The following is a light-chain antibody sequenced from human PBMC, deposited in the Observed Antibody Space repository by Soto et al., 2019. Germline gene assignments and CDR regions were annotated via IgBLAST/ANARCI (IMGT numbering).Light chain of an antibody. V-gene: IGKV1-39*01. CDR3: QQSYSTPRFT. CDR1: QNIASY. J-gene: IGKJ3*01. CDR2: AAS. Sequence: DIQMTQSPSSLSASVGDRVTITCRASQNIASYLNWYQQKPGKAPKVLIYAASTLQSGVPSRFSGSGSGTDLTLTISSLQLEDFATYYCQQSYSTPRFTFGPGTKVEIK.